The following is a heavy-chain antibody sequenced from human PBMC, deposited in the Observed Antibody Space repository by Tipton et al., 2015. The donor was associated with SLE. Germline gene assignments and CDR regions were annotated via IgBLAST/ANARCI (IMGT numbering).Heavy chain of an antibody. J-gene: IGHJ4*02. V-gene: IGHV3-9*01. CDR1: GFTFDDYA. CDR2: ISWNSGSI. CDR3: AKRGGRYCSGGSCYSRGYYFDY. D-gene: IGHD2-15*01. Sequence: SLRLSCSASGFTFDDYAMHWVRQAPGKGLEWVSGISWNSGSIGYADSVKGRFTISRDNAKNSLYLQMNSLRAEDTALYYCAKRGGRYCSGGSCYSRGYYFDYWGQGTLVTVSS.